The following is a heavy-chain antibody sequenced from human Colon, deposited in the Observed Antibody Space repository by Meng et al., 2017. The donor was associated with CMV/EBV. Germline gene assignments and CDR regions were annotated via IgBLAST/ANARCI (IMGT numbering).Heavy chain of an antibody. Sequence: GESLKISCASSGFTFSSYSMNWVRQAPGKGLEWVSYISSSSSTIYYADSVKGRFTISRDNAKTSLYLQMNSLRAEDTAVYYCATLDPKLGYCSSTSCYTGDYWGQGTLVTVSS. V-gene: IGHV3-48*04. CDR1: GFTFSSYS. CDR3: ATLDPKLGYCSSTSCYTGDY. D-gene: IGHD2-2*01. J-gene: IGHJ4*02. CDR2: ISSSSSTI.